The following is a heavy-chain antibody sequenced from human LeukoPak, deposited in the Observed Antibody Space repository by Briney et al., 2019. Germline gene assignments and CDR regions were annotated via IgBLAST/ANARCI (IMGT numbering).Heavy chain of an antibody. J-gene: IGHJ3*02. CDR3: ARTTYYYDSSGYLPGAFDI. D-gene: IGHD3-22*01. V-gene: IGHV4-39*07. CDR1: GGSISSSSYY. CDR2: IYYSGST. Sequence: SETLSLTCTVSGGSISSSSYYWGWIRQPPGKGLEWIGSIYYSGSTYYNPSLKSRVTISVDTSKNQFSLKLSSVTAADTAVYYCARTTYYYDSSGYLPGAFDIWGQGTMVTVSS.